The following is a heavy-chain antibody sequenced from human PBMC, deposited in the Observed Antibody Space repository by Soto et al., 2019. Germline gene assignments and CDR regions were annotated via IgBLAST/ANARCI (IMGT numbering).Heavy chain of an antibody. CDR3: ARDGLRFLEWLYSDPYNWFDP. Sequence: ASVKVSCKASGYTFTSYGISWVRQAPGQGLEWMGWISAYNGNTNYAQKLQGRVTMTTDTSTSTAYMELRSLRSDDTAVYYCARDGLRFLEWLYSDPYNWFDPWGQGTLVTVSS. J-gene: IGHJ5*02. CDR1: GYTFTSYG. CDR2: ISAYNGNT. D-gene: IGHD3-3*01. V-gene: IGHV1-18*01.